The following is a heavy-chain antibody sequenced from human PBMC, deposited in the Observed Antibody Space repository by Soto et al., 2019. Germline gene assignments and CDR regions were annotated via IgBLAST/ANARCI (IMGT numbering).Heavy chain of an antibody. D-gene: IGHD2-15*01. CDR2: ISWNSGSI. CDR1: GFTFDDYA. V-gene: IGHV3-9*01. Sequence: DVQLVESGGGLVQPGRSLRLSCAASGFTFDDYAMHWVRQAPGKGLEWVSGISWNSGSIGYADSVKGRFTISRDNAKNSLYLQMNSLRAEDTALYYCAKGGVVVADGYFDYWGQGTLVTVSS. J-gene: IGHJ4*02. CDR3: AKGGVVVADGYFDY.